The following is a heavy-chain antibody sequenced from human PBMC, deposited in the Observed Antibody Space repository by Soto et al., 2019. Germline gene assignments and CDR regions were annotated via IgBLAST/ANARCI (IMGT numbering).Heavy chain of an antibody. CDR2: ISYDGSNK. Sequence: HPGGSLRLSCAASGFTFSNYGMHWVRQAPGEGLEWVALISYDGSNKYYADSVKGRFTISRDNSKNTLYLQMNSLRAEDTAVYYCAKDDGYNPGVAYWGQGTLVTVSS. J-gene: IGHJ4*02. CDR3: AKDDGYNPGVAY. V-gene: IGHV3-30*18. CDR1: GFTFSNYG. D-gene: IGHD5-12*01.